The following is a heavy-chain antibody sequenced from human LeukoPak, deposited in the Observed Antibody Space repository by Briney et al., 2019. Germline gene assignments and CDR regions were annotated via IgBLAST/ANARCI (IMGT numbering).Heavy chain of an antibody. J-gene: IGHJ4*02. CDR3: AKPTGTYFDY. V-gene: IGHV3-30*02. D-gene: IGHD1-1*01. Sequence: GGSLRLSCAASGFTFSSYVMHWVRQAPGKGLEWVTFIRYDGNNIYYADSVKGRFTISRDNSKNTLYLQMSSLRAEDTAVYYCAKPTGTYFDYWGQGALVTVSS. CDR1: GFTFSSYV. CDR2: IRYDGNNI.